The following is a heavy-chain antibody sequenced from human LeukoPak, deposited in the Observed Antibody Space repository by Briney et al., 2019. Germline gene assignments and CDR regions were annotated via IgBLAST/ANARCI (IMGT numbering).Heavy chain of an antibody. J-gene: IGHJ4*02. V-gene: IGHV4-39*01. CDR3: ARPLVGTARIN. Sequence: SETLSLTCTVSGDSISSSTHCWAWIRQPPGKGLEWIGSIFYGGRTYYNPSLKSRVTISTDTSKNQFSLALTSVTAADTAVYYFARPLVGTARINWGQGTLVTVSS. CDR2: IFYGGRT. D-gene: IGHD5-18*01. CDR1: GDSISSSTHC.